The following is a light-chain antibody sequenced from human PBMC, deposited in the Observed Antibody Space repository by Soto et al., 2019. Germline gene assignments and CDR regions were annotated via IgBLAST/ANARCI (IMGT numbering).Light chain of an antibody. J-gene: IGLJ1*01. CDR3: SSYTSSSTL. CDR2: DVS. Sequence: QSVLTQPASVSGSPGQSITISCTGTSSDVGGYNYVSWYQQHPGKAPKLMIYDVSNRPSGVSNRFSGSKSGNTASLTIPGLQAEDEADYYCSSYTSSSTLFGTGTKVTV. V-gene: IGLV2-14*01. CDR1: SSDVGGYNY.